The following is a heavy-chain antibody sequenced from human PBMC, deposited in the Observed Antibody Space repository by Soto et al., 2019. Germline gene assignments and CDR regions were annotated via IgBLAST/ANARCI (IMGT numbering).Heavy chain of an antibody. J-gene: IGHJ4*02. D-gene: IGHD3-16*02. CDR3: ARAPVTFGGVIAPYFDY. CDR1: GYTFTSCA. V-gene: IGHV1-3*01. Sequence: ASVKVSCKASGYTFTSCAMHWVRQAPGQRLEWMGWINAGNGNTKYSQKFQGRVTITRDTSASTAYMELSSLRSEDTAVYYCARAPVTFGGVIAPYFDYWGQGTLVTVSS. CDR2: INAGNGNT.